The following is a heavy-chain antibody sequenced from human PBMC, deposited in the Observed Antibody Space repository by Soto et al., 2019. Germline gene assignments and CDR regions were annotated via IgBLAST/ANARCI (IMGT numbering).Heavy chain of an antibody. J-gene: IGHJ3*02. CDR3: ARVFQAVSGYDPLDAFDI. CDR1: GYTFTGYY. Sequence: ASVKVSCKASGYTFTGYYMHWVRQAPGQGLEWMGWINPNSGGTNYAQKFQGRVTMTRDTSISTAYMELSRLRSDDTAVYYCARVFQAVSGYDPLDAFDIWGQGTMVTV. CDR2: INPNSGGT. V-gene: IGHV1-2*02. D-gene: IGHD5-12*01.